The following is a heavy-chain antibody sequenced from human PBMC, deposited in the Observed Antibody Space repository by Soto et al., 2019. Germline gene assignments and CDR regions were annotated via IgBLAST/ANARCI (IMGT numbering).Heavy chain of an antibody. Sequence: QVQLQESGPGLVKPSQTLSLTCTVSGGSISSGTYYWNWIRQHPGKGLEWIGYIHYSGNTYYNPSRKSRLTISVDTSKNHFSLRLSSVTAAAAAVYYCAREALQLDRREDWFDPWGQGILVTVSS. D-gene: IGHD1-1*01. J-gene: IGHJ5*02. CDR2: IHYSGNT. CDR3: AREALQLDRREDWFDP. V-gene: IGHV4-31*03. CDR1: GGSISSGTYY.